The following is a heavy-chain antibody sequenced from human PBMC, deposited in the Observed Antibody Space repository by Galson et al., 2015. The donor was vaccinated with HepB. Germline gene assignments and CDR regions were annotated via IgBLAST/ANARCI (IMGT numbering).Heavy chain of an antibody. CDR1: GYTFTSYY. Sequence: SVKASCKASGYTFTSYYMHWVRQAPGQGLEWMGIINPSGGSTSYAQKFQGRVTMTRDTSTSTVYMELSSLRSEDTAVYYCARVGVATPHLYYYYGMDVWGQGTTVTVSS. V-gene: IGHV1-46*01. D-gene: IGHD5-12*01. CDR2: INPSGGST. CDR3: ARVGVATPHLYYYYGMDV. J-gene: IGHJ6*02.